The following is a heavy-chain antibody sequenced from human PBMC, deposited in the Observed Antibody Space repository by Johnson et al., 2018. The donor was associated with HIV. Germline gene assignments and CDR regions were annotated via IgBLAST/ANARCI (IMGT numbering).Heavy chain of an antibody. Sequence: VQLVESGGGVVQPGRSLRLSCAASGFTFSSYGMHWVRQAPGKGLEWVAVIWYDGSNKYYADSVKGRFTISRDNSKNTLYLQMNSLRAEDTAVYYCAKREVGAIDIWGQGTMVTVSS. CDR2: IWYDGSNK. J-gene: IGHJ3*02. V-gene: IGHV3-33*06. D-gene: IGHD1-26*01. CDR3: AKREVGAIDI. CDR1: GFTFSSYG.